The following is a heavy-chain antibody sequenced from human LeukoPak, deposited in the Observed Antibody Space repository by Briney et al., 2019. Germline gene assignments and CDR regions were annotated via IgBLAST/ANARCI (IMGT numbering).Heavy chain of an antibody. D-gene: IGHD3-9*01. CDR2: ISSSSSYI. Sequence: GGSLRLSCAASGFTSGFTFSSYDMNWVRQAPGKGLEWVPSISSSSSYIYYADSVKGRFTISRDNAKNSLYLQMNSLRAEDTAVYYCAGEYYDILTGYSRGLVYWGQGTLVTVSS. CDR3: AGEYYDILTGYSRGLVY. CDR1: GFTFSSYD. J-gene: IGHJ4*02. V-gene: IGHV3-21*01.